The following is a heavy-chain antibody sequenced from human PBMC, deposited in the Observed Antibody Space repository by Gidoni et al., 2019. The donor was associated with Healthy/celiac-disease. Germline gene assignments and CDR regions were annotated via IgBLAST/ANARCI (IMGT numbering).Heavy chain of an antibody. D-gene: IGHD6-13*01. Sequence: QVQLQESGPGLVKPSETLSLTCTVSGGSISSYYWSWIRQPPGKGLEWIGYIYYSGSTNYNPSLKSRVTISVDTSKNQFSLKLSSVTAADTAVYYCARHTSIAAAGPGDIDYWGQGTLVTVSS. CDR2: IYYSGST. V-gene: IGHV4-59*08. CDR3: ARHTSIAAAGPGDIDY. CDR1: GGSISSYY. J-gene: IGHJ4*02.